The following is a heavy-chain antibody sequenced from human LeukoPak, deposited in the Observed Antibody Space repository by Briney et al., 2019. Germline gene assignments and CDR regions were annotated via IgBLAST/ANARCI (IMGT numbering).Heavy chain of an antibody. CDR2: IKSKTDGGTI. CDR1: GFTFSNAW. V-gene: IGHV3-15*01. Sequence: GGSLRLSCAASGFTFSNAWMSWVRQAPGKGLEWVGRIKSKTDGGTIDYAAPVKGRFTISRDDSKNTLYLQMNSLKTEDTAVYYCTTDRLSVSGTMIVVVINHYWGQGTLVTVSS. J-gene: IGHJ4*02. D-gene: IGHD3-22*01. CDR3: TTDRLSVSGTMIVVVINHY.